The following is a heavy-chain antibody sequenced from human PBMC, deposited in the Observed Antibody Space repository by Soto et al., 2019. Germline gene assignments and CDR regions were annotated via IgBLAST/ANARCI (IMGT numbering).Heavy chain of an antibody. CDR3: AKDDREAVAGAVHFYGMDV. CDR1: GFTFRWFG. CDR2: VSYDGTTK. D-gene: IGHD6-19*01. V-gene: IGHV3-30*18. Sequence: AQLVESGGGVVQPGESRRLSCVASGFTFRWFGMLWVRQAPGKGLEWVAAVSYDGTTKSYSDEVKGRFTISRDNSRNTVYLQLDNLRREDTALYYWAKDDREAVAGAVHFYGMDVWGQGTSVTVSS. J-gene: IGHJ6*02.